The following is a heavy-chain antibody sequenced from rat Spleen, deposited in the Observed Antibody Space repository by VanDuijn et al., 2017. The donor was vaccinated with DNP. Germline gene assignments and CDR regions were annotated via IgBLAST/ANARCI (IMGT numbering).Heavy chain of an antibody. CDR3: SAGRGGPDY. J-gene: IGHJ2*01. D-gene: IGHD1-11*01. CDR1: GFTFSNYD. V-gene: IGHV5-27*01. CDR2: MSPTTRSS. Sequence: EVQLVESGGGLVQPGRSLKVSCAASGFTFSNYDMAWVRQAPTKGLEWVACMSPTTRSSYYRDSVRGRFTVSRDDSTSTLYLQMDSLRSEDTATYYCSAGRGGPDYWGQGVMVTVSS.